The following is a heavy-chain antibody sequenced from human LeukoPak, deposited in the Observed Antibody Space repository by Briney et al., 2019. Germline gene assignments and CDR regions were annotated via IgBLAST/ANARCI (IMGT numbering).Heavy chain of an antibody. CDR2: ISAYNGNT. CDR1: GYTFTSYG. V-gene: IGHV1-18*01. Sequence: ASVKVSCKASGYTFTSYGISWVRQAPGQGLEWIGWISAYNGNTNYAQKLQGRATMTTDTSTSTAYMELRSLRSDDTAVYYCARLEEQQLADYWGQGTLVTVSS. D-gene: IGHD6-13*01. CDR3: ARLEEQQLADY. J-gene: IGHJ4*02.